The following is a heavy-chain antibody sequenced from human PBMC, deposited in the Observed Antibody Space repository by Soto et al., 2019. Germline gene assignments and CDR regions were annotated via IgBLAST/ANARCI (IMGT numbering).Heavy chain of an antibody. D-gene: IGHD1-26*01. Sequence: QVQLQESGPGLVKPSETLSLTCTVGSISTYYWNWIRQPPGKGLEWIGYIYYMGRTNYNPSLKSRVTMSIETSKNQFSLKLSPVTAADTAVYYCARDPVGVTHFDYWGQGALVTVSS. CDR3: ARDPVGVTHFDY. V-gene: IGHV4-59*01. J-gene: IGHJ4*02. CDR2: IYYMGRT. CDR1: GSISTYY.